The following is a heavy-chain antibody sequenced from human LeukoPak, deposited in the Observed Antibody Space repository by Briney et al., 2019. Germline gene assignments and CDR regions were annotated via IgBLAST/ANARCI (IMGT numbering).Heavy chain of an antibody. Sequence: GGSLRLSCAASGFTFSSYAMSWVRQAPGKGLEWVSAISGSGGSTYYADSVKGRFTISRDNSKNTLYLQMNSLRAEDTAVYYCAKAAPAYYYDSSGYYPDYWGQGTLVTVSS. V-gene: IGHV3-23*01. CDR1: GFTFSSYA. CDR3: AKAAPAYYYDSSGYYPDY. J-gene: IGHJ4*02. D-gene: IGHD3-22*01. CDR2: ISGSGGST.